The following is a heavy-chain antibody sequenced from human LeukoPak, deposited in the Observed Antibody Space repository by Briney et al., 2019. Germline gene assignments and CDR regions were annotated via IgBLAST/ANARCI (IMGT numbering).Heavy chain of an antibody. CDR3: ARVLYGEGLDYYYYYGMDV. Sequence: ASVKVSCKASGYTFASYAMNWGRQAPGQGLEWMGWINTNTGNPTYAQGFTGRFVFSLDTSVSTAYLQISSLKAEDTAVYYCARVLYGEGLDYYYYYGMDVWGQGTTVTVSS. V-gene: IGHV7-4-1*02. CDR2: INTNTGNP. J-gene: IGHJ6*02. CDR1: GYTFASYA. D-gene: IGHD3-3*01.